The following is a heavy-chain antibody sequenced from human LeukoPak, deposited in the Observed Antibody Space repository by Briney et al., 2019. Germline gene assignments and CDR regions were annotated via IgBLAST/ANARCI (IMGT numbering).Heavy chain of an antibody. CDR2: IKQDGSEK. V-gene: IGHV3-7*01. CDR1: GFIFSSYW. CDR3: ATFTGFANG. Sequence: GGSLRLSCAASGFIFSSYWMHWVRQAPGKGLEWVANIKQDGSEKYYVDSVKGRFTISRDNTKNSLYLQMNSLRVEDTAVYYCATFTGFANGWGQGTLVTVSS. J-gene: IGHJ1*01. D-gene: IGHD3-10*01.